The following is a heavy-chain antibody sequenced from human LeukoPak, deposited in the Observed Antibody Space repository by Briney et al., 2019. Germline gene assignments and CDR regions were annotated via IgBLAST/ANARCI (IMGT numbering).Heavy chain of an antibody. J-gene: IGHJ6*03. V-gene: IGHV1-69*13. D-gene: IGHD3-22*01. CDR1: GGTFSSYA. CDR3: ARTDYYDSIGIYYFYYMEV. Sequence: SVKVSCKASGGTFSSYAITWVRQAPGQGLEWMGGIIPIFGTANYPQKFQGRVTITADESTSTAYMELSSLRSEDTAVYYCARTDYYDSIGIYYFYYMEVWGKGTTVTISS. CDR2: IIPIFGTA.